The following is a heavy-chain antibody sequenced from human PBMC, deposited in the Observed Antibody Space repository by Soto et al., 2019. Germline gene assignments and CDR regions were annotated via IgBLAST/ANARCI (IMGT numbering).Heavy chain of an antibody. CDR1: GGSFSGYY. J-gene: IGHJ6*02. D-gene: IGHD3-3*01. V-gene: IGHV4-34*01. CDR2: IYYSGST. Sequence: SETLSLTCAVYGGSFSGYYWGWIRQPPGKGLEWIGSIYYSGSTFYNPSLKSRVSISVDTSKNQFSLKLSSVTAADTAVYYCARATLEGPGPHRTYDYYGVDVWGQGTTVTVS. CDR3: ARATLEGPGPHRTYDYYGVDV.